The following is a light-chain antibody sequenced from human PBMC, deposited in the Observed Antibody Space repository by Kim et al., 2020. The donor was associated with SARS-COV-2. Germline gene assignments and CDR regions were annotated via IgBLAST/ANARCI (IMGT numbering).Light chain of an antibody. CDR3: HQSYNTPLT. CDR2: AAS. CDR1: QSISSY. Sequence: DIQMTQSPSSLSASVGDRVTITCRASQSISSYLNWYQQKPGKAPKLLIYAASSLQSGVPSRFSGSGSGTDFTLTISSLQPEDFATYSCHQSYNTPLTFGRGTK. V-gene: IGKV1-39*01. J-gene: IGKJ4*01.